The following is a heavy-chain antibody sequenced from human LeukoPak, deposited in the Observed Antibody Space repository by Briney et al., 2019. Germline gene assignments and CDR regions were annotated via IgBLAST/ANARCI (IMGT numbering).Heavy chain of an antibody. V-gene: IGHV3-7*04. Sequence: GGSLRLSCTASGFTFSSYWMSWVRQAPGKGLERVANIKQDGSEKYYVDSVKGRFTISRDNAKKSLYLQMNSLRAEDTAVYYCARETEMANLDYWGQGTLVTVSS. CDR2: IKQDGSEK. CDR1: GFTFSSYW. D-gene: IGHD5-24*01. CDR3: ARETEMANLDY. J-gene: IGHJ4*02.